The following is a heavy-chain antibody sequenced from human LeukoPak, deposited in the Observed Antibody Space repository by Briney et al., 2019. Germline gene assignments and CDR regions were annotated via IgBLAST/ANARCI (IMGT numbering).Heavy chain of an antibody. J-gene: IGHJ6*03. CDR1: GYTFTSYY. CDR2: INPSGGST. CDR3: ARGPARHSSSWYGGRDYYYYYMDV. V-gene: IGHV1-46*01. Sequence: ASVKVSCKASGYTFTSYYMHWVRQAPGQGLECMGIINPSGGSTSYAQKFQGRVTMTRDMSTSTVYMELSSLRSEDTAVYYCARGPARHSSSWYGGRDYYYYYMDVWGKGTTVTVSS. D-gene: IGHD6-13*01.